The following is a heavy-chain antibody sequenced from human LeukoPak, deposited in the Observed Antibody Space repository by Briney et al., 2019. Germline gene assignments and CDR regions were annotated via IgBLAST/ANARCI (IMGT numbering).Heavy chain of an antibody. CDR3: ATSGGPINWFDP. V-gene: IGHV4-39*01. CDR1: GGSIGSGRYY. J-gene: IGHJ5*02. Sequence: KSSETLSLTCTVSGGSIGSGRYYWAWIRQPPGKGLEWIGSIYNSWSTSYNPSLKSRVTMSVDTSKNQFSLRLSSVTAADTAVYYCATSGGPINWFDPWGQGTLVTVSS. D-gene: IGHD2-15*01. CDR2: IYNSWST.